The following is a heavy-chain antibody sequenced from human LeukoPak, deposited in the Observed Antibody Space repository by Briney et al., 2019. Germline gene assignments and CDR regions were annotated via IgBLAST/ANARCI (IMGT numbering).Heavy chain of an antibody. D-gene: IGHD6-13*01. CDR3: ARDRAQQLVPDY. V-gene: IGHV1-46*01. CDR1: GYTFTSYY. J-gene: IGHJ4*02. Sequence: ASVKVSCKASGYTFTSYYMHWVRQAPGQGLEWMGIINPSGGSTGYAQKFQGRVTMTRDTSTSTVYMELSSLRSEDTAVYYCARDRAQQLVPDYWGQGTLVTVSS. CDR2: INPSGGST.